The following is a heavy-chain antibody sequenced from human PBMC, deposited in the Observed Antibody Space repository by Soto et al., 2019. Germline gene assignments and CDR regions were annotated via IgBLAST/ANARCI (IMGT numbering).Heavy chain of an antibody. CDR1: GDIVSSNSVA. J-gene: IGHJ3*02. CDR2: TYYRSKWYI. CDR3: AGDRLYCSGGTCYTEAFDI. D-gene: IGHD2-15*01. Sequence: SQTLSLTCAISGDIVSSNSVAWNWIRQSPSRGLEWLGRTYYRSKWYIDYAVSVQSRITISPDTSKSQFSLQLNSVTPEDTAVYYCAGDRLYCSGGTCYTEAFDIWGQGTMVTVSS. V-gene: IGHV6-1*01.